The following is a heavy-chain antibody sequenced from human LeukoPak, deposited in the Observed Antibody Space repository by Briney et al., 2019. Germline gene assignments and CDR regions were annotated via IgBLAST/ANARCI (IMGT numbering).Heavy chain of an antibody. D-gene: IGHD2-2*01. J-gene: IGHJ6*02. CDR3: ARADIVVVPAAPWDYYGMDV. CDR2: IKEDGSEK. V-gene: IGHV3-7*01. Sequence: GGSLRLSCAASGFTFSSYWMSWVRQAPGKGLEWVANIKEDGSEKYYVDSVKGRITISRDNAKNSLYLQMNSLRAEDTAVYYCARADIVVVPAAPWDYYGMDVWGQGTTVTVSS. CDR1: GFTFSSYW.